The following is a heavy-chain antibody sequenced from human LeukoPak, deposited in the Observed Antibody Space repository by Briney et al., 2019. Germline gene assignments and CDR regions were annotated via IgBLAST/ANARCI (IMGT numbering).Heavy chain of an antibody. CDR2: IYPGDSDT. D-gene: IGHD1-26*01. CDR3: ARRRSGSYQYYFDY. V-gene: IGHV5-51*01. CDR1: GYYFTDYW. Sequence: GESLKISCKASGYYFTDYWLGWVRQMPGKGLEWMGIIYPGDSDTRYSPSFQGQVTISADKSISTAYLQWSSLKASDTAMYYCARRRSGSYQYYFDYWGQGTLVTVSS. J-gene: IGHJ4*02.